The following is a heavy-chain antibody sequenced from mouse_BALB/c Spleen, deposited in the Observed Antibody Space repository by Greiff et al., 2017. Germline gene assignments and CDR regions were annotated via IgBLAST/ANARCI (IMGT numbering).Heavy chain of an antibody. CDR3: HYYGSSYRYFDV. J-gene: IGHJ1*01. Sequence: EVHLVESGGGLVQPGGSLKLSCAASGFTFSSYGMSWVRQTPDKRLELVATINSNGGSTYYPDSVKGRFTISRDNAKNTLYLQMSSLKSEDTAMYYCHYYGSSYRYFDVWGAGTTVTVSS. CDR1: GFTFSSYG. D-gene: IGHD1-1*01. V-gene: IGHV5-6-3*01. CDR2: INSNGGST.